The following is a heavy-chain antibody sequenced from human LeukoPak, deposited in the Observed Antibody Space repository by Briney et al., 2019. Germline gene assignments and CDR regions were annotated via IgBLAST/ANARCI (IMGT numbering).Heavy chain of an antibody. CDR3: ARDYYYGSGSSDAFDI. CDR2: ISAYNGNT. CDR1: GYTFTSYG. D-gene: IGHD3-10*01. J-gene: IGHJ3*02. Sequence: ASVKVSCKASGYTFTSYGISWVRQAPGQGLEWMGWISAYNGNTNYAQKFQGRVTMTRDTSISTAYMELSRLRSDDTAVYYCARDYYYGSGSSDAFDIWGQGTMVTVSS. V-gene: IGHV1-18*01.